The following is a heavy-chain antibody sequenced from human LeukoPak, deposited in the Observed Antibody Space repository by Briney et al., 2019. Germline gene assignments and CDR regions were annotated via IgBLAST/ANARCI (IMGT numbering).Heavy chain of an antibody. CDR3: ARGVHDIAAAAGGWFDP. D-gene: IGHD6-13*01. J-gene: IGHJ5*02. CDR2: INPNSGGT. CDR1: GYTFTGYY. Sequence: ASVKVSCKASGYTFTGYYMHWVRQAPGQGLEWMGWINPNSGGTNYAQKFQGRVTMTRDTSISTAYMELRSLRSDDTAVYYCARGVHDIAAAAGGWFDPWGQGTLVTVSS. V-gene: IGHV1-2*02.